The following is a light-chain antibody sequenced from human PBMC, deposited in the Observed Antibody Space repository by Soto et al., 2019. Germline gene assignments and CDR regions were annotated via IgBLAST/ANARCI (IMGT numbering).Light chain of an antibody. V-gene: IGLV1-40*01. CDR1: SSNIGAGYD. CDR3: QSFDTSLSGFVV. J-gene: IGLJ2*01. CDR2: DNN. Sequence: HSALTQPPSMSGAPGQRVTISCTGSSSNIGAGYDVHWYQPHPGTAPKLLIFDNNNRPSGVPVRFSGSKSDTSASLAITGLQAEDEADYYCQSFDTSLSGFVVFGGGTKVTVL.